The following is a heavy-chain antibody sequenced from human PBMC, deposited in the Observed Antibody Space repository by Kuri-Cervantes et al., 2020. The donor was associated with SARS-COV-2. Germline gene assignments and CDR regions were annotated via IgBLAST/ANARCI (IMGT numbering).Heavy chain of an antibody. J-gene: IGHJ4*02. CDR1: GFTFSSYA. D-gene: IGHD2-2*01. V-gene: IGHV3-30*04. CDR3: ARGGRYCSSTSCYAHDY. CDR2: ISYDGSNK. Sequence: LSLTCAASGFTFSSYAMHWVRPAPGKGLEWVAVISYDGSNKYYADSVKGRFTISRDNSKNTLYLQMNSLRAEDTAVYYCARGGRYCSSTSCYAHDYWGQGTLVTVSS.